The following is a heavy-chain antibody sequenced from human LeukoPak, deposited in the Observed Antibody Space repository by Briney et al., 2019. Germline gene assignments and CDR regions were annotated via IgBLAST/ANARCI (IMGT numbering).Heavy chain of an antibody. Sequence: PSETLSLTRSVSSGSISNFHWSWIRQPAGKGLEWIGRIFTSGSTNYNPSLKSRVTMSVDTSKNQFSLKLSSVTAADTAVYYCARTRYDYYDSSGEVSYYMDVWGKGTTVTISS. CDR2: IFTSGST. CDR1: SGSISNFH. J-gene: IGHJ6*03. CDR3: ARTRYDYYDSSGEVSYYMDV. V-gene: IGHV4-4*07. D-gene: IGHD3-22*01.